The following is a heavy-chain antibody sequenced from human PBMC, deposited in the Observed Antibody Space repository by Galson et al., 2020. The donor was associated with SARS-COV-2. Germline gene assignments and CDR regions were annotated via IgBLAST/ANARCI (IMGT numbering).Heavy chain of an antibody. V-gene: IGHV3-21*01. CDR1: GLTFNKYT. D-gene: IGHD6-13*01. CDR2: MSSSGTQI. CDR3: ARAVGTAAFYYWDFDL. Sequence: GGSLRLSCAASGLTFNKYTMNWVRQSPGKGPEWLSSMSSSGTQIFYAASVRGRFTISRDDARNSLYLQMNSLSAGDTAVYYCARAVGTAAFYYWDFDLWGRGTLVTVSS. J-gene: IGHJ2*01.